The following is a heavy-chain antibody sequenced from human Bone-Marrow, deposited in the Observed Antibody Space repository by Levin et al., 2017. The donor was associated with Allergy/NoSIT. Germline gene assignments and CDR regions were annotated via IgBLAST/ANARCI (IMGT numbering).Heavy chain of an antibody. CDR2: ISYSGST. J-gene: IGHJ5*01. CDR1: GGSISRSSYY. CDR3: ARERLDSVDS. V-gene: IGHV4-31*03. Sequence: SETLSLTCTVSGGSISRSSYYWVWMRQSPGKGLEWIGYISYSGSTYYNPSLKSRLTMSLDTSKSQFSLGLTSVTAADTAVYFCARERLDSVDSWGQGTLVTVSS. D-gene: IGHD1-1*01.